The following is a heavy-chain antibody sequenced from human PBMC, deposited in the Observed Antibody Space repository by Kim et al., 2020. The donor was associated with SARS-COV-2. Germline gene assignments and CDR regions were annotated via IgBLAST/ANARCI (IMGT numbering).Heavy chain of an antibody. CDR3: VRDDLSWHSVYNFYDLDL. CDR1: GFILSYYW. D-gene: IGHD4-4*01. CDR2: IKKDGSDT. J-gene: IGHJ6*02. Sequence: GGSLRLSCEASGFILSYYWMSWVRQSPGKGLEWVANIKKDGSDTYYARSVRGRFTISRDNDKKSVFLLMTGLTAEDTAVYYCVRDDLSWHSVYNFYDLDLWGQGTAVTVSS. V-gene: IGHV3-7*03.